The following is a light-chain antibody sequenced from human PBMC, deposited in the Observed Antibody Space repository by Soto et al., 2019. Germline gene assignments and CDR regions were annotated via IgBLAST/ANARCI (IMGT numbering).Light chain of an antibody. CDR3: QQYATYAPST. V-gene: IGKV1-5*01. CDR1: QSIGTW. Sequence: DIQLTQSPSTLSASVGDRITITCRASQSIGTWLAWYQHRPGEGPKLLIHDASSLESGVPSRFSGSGSATEFSRTISSLESGDSGTYHCQQYATYAPSTFGQGTKVEIK. J-gene: IGKJ1*01. CDR2: DAS.